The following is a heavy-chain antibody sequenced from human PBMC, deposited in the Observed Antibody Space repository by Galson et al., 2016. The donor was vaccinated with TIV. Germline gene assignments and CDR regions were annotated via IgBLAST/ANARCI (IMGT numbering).Heavy chain of an antibody. CDR1: GGTFSSYV. Sequence: SVKVSCKASGGTFSSYVIKWVRQAPGQGLEWMGEIIPMFGTANYAQKFQGRVTITADESTSTAYMELSSLRSEDTAIYYCATDRNTALDTYHAYYGMDAWGQGTAVIVSS. J-gene: IGHJ6*02. CDR2: IIPMFGTA. D-gene: IGHD5-18*01. V-gene: IGHV1-69*13. CDR3: ATDRNTALDTYHAYYGMDA.